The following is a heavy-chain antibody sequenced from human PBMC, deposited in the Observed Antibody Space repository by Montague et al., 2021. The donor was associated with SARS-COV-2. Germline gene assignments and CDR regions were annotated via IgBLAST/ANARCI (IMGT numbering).Heavy chain of an antibody. CDR3: ARTPHGDYSALFDY. CDR1: GFSLTTSGMC. V-gene: IGHV2-70*01. CDR2: INWHDEK. Sequence: PALVNPTQTLTLTCTFSGFSLTTSGMCVRWIRQSPGKALEWLALINWHDEKYYSTSLKARLTISKDTSKNQVVLTMTNMDPLDTATYYCARTPHGDYSALFDYWDQGILGTVSP. J-gene: IGHJ4*02. D-gene: IGHD4-17*01.